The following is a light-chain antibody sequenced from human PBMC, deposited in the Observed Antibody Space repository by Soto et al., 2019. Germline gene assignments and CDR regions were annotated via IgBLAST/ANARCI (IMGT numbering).Light chain of an antibody. CDR2: EVN. Sequence: QSVLTQPASVSGSPGQSITISCTGTSSDVGAYNYVSWYQQHPGKAPKLMIYEVNSRPSGVSNRFSGSKSGNTASLTISGLQTEDEADYYCTSFTTTSTYVCGTGTKLTVL. V-gene: IGLV2-14*01. CDR3: TSFTTTSTYV. J-gene: IGLJ1*01. CDR1: SSDVGAYNY.